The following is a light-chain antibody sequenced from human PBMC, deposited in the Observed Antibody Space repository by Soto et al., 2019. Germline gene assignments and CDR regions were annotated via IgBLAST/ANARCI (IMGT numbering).Light chain of an antibody. CDR1: SSNIGNNT. Sequence: QSVLTQPPSASGTPGQRVTISCSGSSSNIGNNTVNWYQQFPETAPRLLIYSTNQRPSGVPDRFSGSKSGTSASLAISGLQSEDAADYYCAAWDDSLNGPVFGGGTKLTVL. J-gene: IGLJ3*02. CDR2: STN. CDR3: AAWDDSLNGPV. V-gene: IGLV1-44*01.